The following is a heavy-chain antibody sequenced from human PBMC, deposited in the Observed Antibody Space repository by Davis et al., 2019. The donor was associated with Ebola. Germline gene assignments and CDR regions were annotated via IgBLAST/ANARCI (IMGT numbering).Heavy chain of an antibody. CDR3: SRERIPSRLGLFDS. D-gene: IGHD6-6*01. CDR1: AFTFSNYA. J-gene: IGHJ4*02. Sequence: GESLKISCAASAFTFSNYAMSWVRQAPGKGLQWVSTISATSGHTFYADSVKGRFTTSRDNSKNTLFLQMNSLRAEDTATYYCSRERIPSRLGLFDSWGQGTLVTVSS. CDR2: ISATSGHT. V-gene: IGHV3-23*01.